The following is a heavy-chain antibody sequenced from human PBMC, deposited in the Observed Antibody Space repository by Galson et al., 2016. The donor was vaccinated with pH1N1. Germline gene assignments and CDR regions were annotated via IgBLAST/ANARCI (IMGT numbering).Heavy chain of an antibody. CDR2: ISSDGSST. J-gene: IGHJ4*02. Sequence: SLRLSCAASGFTFSSFWMYWVRQAPGKGLVWVSRISSDGSSTSYANSVKGRFTISSEHARNTLYLEMNSLRAEGTALYYCARVRLFMTGDPTGYFVFWGRGALVTVSS. D-gene: IGHD7-27*01. CDR1: GFTFSSFW. V-gene: IGHV3-74*01. CDR3: ARVRLFMTGDPTGYFVF.